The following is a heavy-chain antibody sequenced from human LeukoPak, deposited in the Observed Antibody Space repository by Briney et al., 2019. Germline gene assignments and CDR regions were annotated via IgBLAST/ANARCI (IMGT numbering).Heavy chain of an antibody. D-gene: IGHD6-13*01. CDR2: ISSSNSYI. V-gene: IGHV3-21*01. Sequence: GGSLRLSCAASGFTFSSYRMNWVRQAPGKGLECVSSISSSNSYIYYADSVKGRFTISRDNAKNSLYLQMNSLRAEDTAVYYCARVYSSSWFPGGDYWGQGTLVTVSS. J-gene: IGHJ4*02. CDR1: GFTFSSYR. CDR3: ARVYSSSWFPGGDY.